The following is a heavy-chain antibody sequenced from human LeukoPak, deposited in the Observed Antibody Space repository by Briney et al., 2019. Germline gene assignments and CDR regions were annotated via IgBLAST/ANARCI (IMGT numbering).Heavy chain of an antibody. J-gene: IGHJ5*02. Sequence: ASVKVSCKASGYTFTGYYIHWLRQAPGQGLDWMGRINPNSGGTNYAQKFQGRVTMTRDTSISTAYMELSRLKSDDTAVYYCARVGVALWFDPWGQGTLVTVSS. V-gene: IGHV1-2*06. D-gene: IGHD5-12*01. CDR3: ARVGVALWFDP. CDR2: INPNSGGT. CDR1: GYTFTGYY.